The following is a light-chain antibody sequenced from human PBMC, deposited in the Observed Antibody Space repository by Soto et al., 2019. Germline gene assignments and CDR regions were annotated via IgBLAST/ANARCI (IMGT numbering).Light chain of an antibody. Sequence: EIVVTQSPATLSVSPGERATLSCRTSQSVSSHVAWYQQKPGQAPRLLIHGASTGATAIPARFSGSGSGTEFTLTIISLQSEDLAVYHCQQYNNWPGWTFGQGTKVDSK. CDR3: QQYNNWPGWT. CDR2: GAS. J-gene: IGKJ1*01. V-gene: IGKV3-15*01. CDR1: QSVSSH.